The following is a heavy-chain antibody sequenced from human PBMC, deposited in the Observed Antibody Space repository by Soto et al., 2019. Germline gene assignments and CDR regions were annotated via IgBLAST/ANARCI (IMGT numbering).Heavy chain of an antibody. CDR3: CARDNHYHDSGGSLSY. Sequence: KTSETLSLTCTVSGGSITSGGYFWTWIRQHPGKGLEWIGYISYSGSTHYSPSLKSRVAISVXXXXXXXXXXXXXXXXXXXXVYYCARDNHYHDSGGSLSYWGQGTLVTVSS. CDR2: ISYSGST. CDR1: GGSITSGGYF. J-gene: IGHJ4*02. V-gene: IGHV4-31*03. D-gene: IGHD3-22*01.